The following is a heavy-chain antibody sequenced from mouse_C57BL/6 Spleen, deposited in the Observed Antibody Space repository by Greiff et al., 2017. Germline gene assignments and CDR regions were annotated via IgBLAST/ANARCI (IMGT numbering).Heavy chain of an antibody. J-gene: IGHJ4*01. V-gene: IGHV2-2*01. Sequence: VQGVESGPGLVQPSQSLSITCTVSGFSLTSYGVHWVRQSPGKGLEWLGVIWSGGSTDYNAAFISRLSNSKDNSKSQVFFKMNSLQADEPAIYYCARKGGYGPMDYWGQGTSVTVSS. CDR2: IWSGGST. D-gene: IGHD2-10*02. CDR3: ARKGGYGPMDY. CDR1: GFSLTSYG.